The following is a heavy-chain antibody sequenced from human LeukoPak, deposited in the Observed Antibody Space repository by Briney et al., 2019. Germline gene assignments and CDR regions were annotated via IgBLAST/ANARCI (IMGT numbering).Heavy chain of an antibody. CDR1: GGSLSSGGYY. Sequence: SETLSLTCTVSGGSLSSGGYYWSWIRQHPGKGLEWIGYIYYSGSTYYNPSLKSRVTISVDTSKNQFSLKLSSVTAADTAVYYCARDVRSSGWYFDYWGQGTLVTVSS. J-gene: IGHJ4*02. V-gene: IGHV4-31*03. CDR2: IYYSGST. D-gene: IGHD6-19*01. CDR3: ARDVRSSGWYFDY.